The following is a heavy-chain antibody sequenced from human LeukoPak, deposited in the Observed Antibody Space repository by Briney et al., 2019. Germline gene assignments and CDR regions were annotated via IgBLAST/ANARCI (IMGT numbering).Heavy chain of an antibody. CDR2: IWYDGSNK. Sequence: GRSLRLSCAASGFTFSSYGMHWVRQPPGKGLEWVAVIWYDGSNKYYADSVKGRFTISRDNSKNTLYLQMNSLRAEDTAVYYCAKETTVRYFGYWGQGTLVTVSS. J-gene: IGHJ4*02. D-gene: IGHD4-17*01. CDR3: AKETTVRYFGY. CDR1: GFTFSSYG. V-gene: IGHV3-33*06.